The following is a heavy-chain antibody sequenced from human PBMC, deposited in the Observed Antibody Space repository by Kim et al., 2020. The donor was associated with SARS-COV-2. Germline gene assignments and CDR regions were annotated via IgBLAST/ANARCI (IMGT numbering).Heavy chain of an antibody. J-gene: IGHJ4*02. CDR1: GFIFSDSA. CDR3: TRNLTS. CDR2: VRSKSKNYAT. Sequence: GGSLRLSCAASGFIFSDSAIHWVRQAPGQGLEWVGRVRSKSKNYATEYAASLKGRFSISRDESKNTAYLQLNSPKVEDTATYYCTRNLTSWGQGTLVTVS. V-gene: IGHV3-73*01.